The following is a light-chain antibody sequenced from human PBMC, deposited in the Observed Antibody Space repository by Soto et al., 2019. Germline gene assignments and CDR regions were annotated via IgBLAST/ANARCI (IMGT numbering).Light chain of an antibody. CDR3: CSYAGSNSYV. Sequence: SALTQPASVSGSPGQSITISCTGVSSDVGSYNLVSWYQQHAGEVPQLIIYEVTKRPSGVSNRFSGSKSGNTASLTISGLQTEDEADYYCCSYAGSNSYVFGTGTKVTVL. CDR1: SSDVGSYNL. V-gene: IGLV2-23*02. CDR2: EVT. J-gene: IGLJ1*01.